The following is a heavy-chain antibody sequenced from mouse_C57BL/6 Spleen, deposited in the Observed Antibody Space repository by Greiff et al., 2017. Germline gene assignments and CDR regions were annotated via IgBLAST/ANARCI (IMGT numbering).Heavy chain of an antibody. Sequence: EVMLVESGEGLVKPGGSLKLSCAASGFTFSSYAMSWVRQTPEKRLEWVAYISSGGDYIYYADTVKGRFTISRDNARNTLYLQMSSLKSEDTAMYYCTRDFNYYGSIHYYAMDYWGQGTSVTGSS. CDR2: ISSGGDYI. CDR1: GFTFSSYA. D-gene: IGHD1-1*01. CDR3: TRDFNYYGSIHYYAMDY. V-gene: IGHV5-9-1*02. J-gene: IGHJ4*01.